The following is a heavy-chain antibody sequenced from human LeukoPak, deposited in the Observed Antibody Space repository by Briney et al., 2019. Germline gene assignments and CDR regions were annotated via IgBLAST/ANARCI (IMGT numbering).Heavy chain of an antibody. Sequence: GGSLRLSCAASGFTFNNAWMSWVRQAPGEGLEWVGRIKSKTDGGTPDYAAPVRGRFTISRDDSKNTLYLQMNSLKTEDTAVYYCTTVTVGAPGYWGQGTLVTVSS. CDR2: IKSKTDGGTP. CDR3: TTVTVGAPGY. J-gene: IGHJ4*02. CDR1: GFTFNNAW. V-gene: IGHV3-15*01. D-gene: IGHD1-26*01.